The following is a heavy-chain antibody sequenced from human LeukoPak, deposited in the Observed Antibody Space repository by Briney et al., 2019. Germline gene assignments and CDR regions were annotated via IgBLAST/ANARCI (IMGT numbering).Heavy chain of an antibody. CDR3: ARERSGAIAVAGKDY. CDR2: ISSSGSTI. CDR1: GFTFSSFR. V-gene: IGHV3-48*04. Sequence: GGSLRLSCAASGFTFSSFRMNWVRQAPGKGLEWVSYISSSGSTIYYADSVKGRFTISRDNAKNSLYLQMNSLRAEDTAVYYCARERSGAIAVAGKDYWGQGTLVTVSS. D-gene: IGHD6-19*01. J-gene: IGHJ4*02.